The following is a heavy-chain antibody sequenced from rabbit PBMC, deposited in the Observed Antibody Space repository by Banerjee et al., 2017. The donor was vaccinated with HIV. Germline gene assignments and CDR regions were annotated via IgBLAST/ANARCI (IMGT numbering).Heavy chain of an antibody. CDR1: GFSFSGTYW. CDR3: ARDDYVGDGVSFKL. Sequence: QEQLEESGGDLVKPEGSLTLTCTASGFSFSGTYWICWVRQAPGKGLEWIACIGTGDGSTYYASWAKGRFTISKTSSTTVTLQMTSLTAEDTATYFCARDDYVGDGVSFKLWGPGTLVTVS. V-gene: IGHV1S45*01. J-gene: IGHJ4*01. CDR2: IGTGDGST. D-gene: IGHD4-2*01.